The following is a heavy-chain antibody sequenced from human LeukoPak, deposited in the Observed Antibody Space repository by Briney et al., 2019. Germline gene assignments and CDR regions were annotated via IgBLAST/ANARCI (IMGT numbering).Heavy chain of an antibody. V-gene: IGHV4-34*01. D-gene: IGHD3-22*01. CDR1: GGXFSGYY. J-gene: IGHJ4*02. CDR2: INHSGST. CDR3: ARGGDYYDSSGYYHFDY. Sequence: SETLSLTCGVYGGXFSGYYWSWIRQPPGKGLEWIGEINHSGSTNYNPSLKSRVTISVDTSKNQFSLKLSSVTAADTAVYYCARGGDYYDSSGYYHFDYWGQGTLVTVSS.